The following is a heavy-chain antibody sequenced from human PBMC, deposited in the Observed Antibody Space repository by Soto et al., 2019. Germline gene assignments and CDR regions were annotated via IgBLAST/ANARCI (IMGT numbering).Heavy chain of an antibody. Sequence: GGSLRLSCAASGFTFDDYAMHWVRKAPGKGLEWVSGISWKSGSIGYADSVKGRFTISRDNAKNSLYLQMNSLRAEDTAFYYCAKDIIDFWSGYVGTGFDPWGQGTLVTVSS. CDR3: AKDIIDFWSGYVGTGFDP. CDR1: GFTFDDYA. J-gene: IGHJ5*02. CDR2: ISWKSGSI. V-gene: IGHV3-9*01. D-gene: IGHD3-3*01.